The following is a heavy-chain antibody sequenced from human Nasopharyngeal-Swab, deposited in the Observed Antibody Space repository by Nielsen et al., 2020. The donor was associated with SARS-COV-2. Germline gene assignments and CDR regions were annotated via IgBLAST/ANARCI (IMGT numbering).Heavy chain of an antibody. CDR3: ARWDYSNYDLDY. V-gene: IGHV3-21*01. CDR2: ISSSSSYI. CDR1: GFTFSSYS. Sequence: GGSLRLSCAASGFTFSSYSMNWVRQARGKGLEWVSSISSSSSYIYYADSVKGRFTISRDNAKNSLYLQMNSLRAEDTAVYYCARWDYSNYDLDYWGQGTLVTVSS. J-gene: IGHJ4*02. D-gene: IGHD4-11*01.